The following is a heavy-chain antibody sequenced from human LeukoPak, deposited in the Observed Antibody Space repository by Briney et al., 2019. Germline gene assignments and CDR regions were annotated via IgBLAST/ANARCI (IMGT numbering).Heavy chain of an antibody. D-gene: IGHD2-15*01. CDR2: IYPNSGGT. V-gene: IGHV1-2*02. J-gene: IGHJ3*02. CDR3: ARDGHSGGAFDI. CDR1: GYTFTGYY. Sequence: ASVKVSCKASGYTFTGYYMHWARQAPGQGLEWMGWIYPNSGGTNHAQKFQGRVTMTRDTSISTAYMELSRLRSDDTAVYYCARDGHSGGAFDIWGQGTMVTVSS.